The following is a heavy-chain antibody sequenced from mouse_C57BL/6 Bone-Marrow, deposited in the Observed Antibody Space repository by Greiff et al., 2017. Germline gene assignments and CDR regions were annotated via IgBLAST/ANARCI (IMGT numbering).Heavy chain of an antibody. CDR2: ISYSGST. V-gene: IGHV3-1*01. Sequence: EVKLMESGPGMVKPSQSLSLSCTVTGYSITSGYDWHWIRHFPGNKLEWMDYISYSGSTNYNPSLKSRISITNDTSKNHFFLKLNTVTTEDTATYYCARALTGRVAYWGQGTLVTVSA. J-gene: IGHJ3*01. CDR1: GYSITSGYD. CDR3: ARALTGRVAY. D-gene: IGHD4-1*01.